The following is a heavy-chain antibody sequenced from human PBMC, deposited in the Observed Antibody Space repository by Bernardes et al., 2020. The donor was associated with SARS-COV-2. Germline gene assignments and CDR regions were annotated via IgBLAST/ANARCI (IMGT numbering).Heavy chain of an antibody. CDR2: IYSGGST. Sequence: GGSLRLSCAASGFTVSSNYMSWVRQAPGKGLEWVSVIYSGGSTYYADSVKGRFTISRDNSKNTLYLQMNSLRAEDTAVYYCARAGYNWKVPGRAENAFDIWGQGTMVTVSS. CDR3: ARAGYNWKVPGRAENAFDI. V-gene: IGHV3-66*01. CDR1: GFTVSSNY. D-gene: IGHD1-1*01. J-gene: IGHJ3*02.